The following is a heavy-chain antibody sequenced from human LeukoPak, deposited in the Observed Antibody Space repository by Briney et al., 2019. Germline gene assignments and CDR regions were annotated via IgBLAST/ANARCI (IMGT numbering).Heavy chain of an antibody. J-gene: IGHJ5*02. Sequence: PGGSLRLSCAASGFTFSSYWMHWVRQAPGKGLVWVSRINSDGSSTSYADSVKGRFTISRDNAKNTLYLQMNSLRAEDTAVYFCLNADYYDSSGYYHWGQGTLVTVSS. CDR2: INSDGSST. CDR3: LNADYYDSSGYYH. V-gene: IGHV3-74*01. CDR1: GFTFSSYW. D-gene: IGHD3-22*01.